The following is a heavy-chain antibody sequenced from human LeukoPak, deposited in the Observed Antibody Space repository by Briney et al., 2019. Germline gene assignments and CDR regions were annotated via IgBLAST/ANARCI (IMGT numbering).Heavy chain of an antibody. CDR2: VKLDENTA. Sequence: SGGTLRLSCAASGFTSTNYWMHWVRQVPGKGLVWVSRVKLDENTAYYADFVKGRFTISRDDDKTTVYLQMNSLIAEDSAVYYCARDRPFCNWGQGTLVSVSS. V-gene: IGHV3-74*01. J-gene: IGHJ4*02. CDR1: GFTSTNYW. D-gene: IGHD3-3*02. CDR3: ARDRPFCN.